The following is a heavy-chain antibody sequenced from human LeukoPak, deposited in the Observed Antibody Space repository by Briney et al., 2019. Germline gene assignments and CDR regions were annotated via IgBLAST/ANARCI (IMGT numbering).Heavy chain of an antibody. CDR2: IYYSGST. CDR3: ARETGYCSSTSCYAGWFDP. D-gene: IGHD2-2*01. CDR1: GGSISSYY. J-gene: IGHJ5*02. V-gene: IGHV4-59*01. Sequence: SETLSLTCTVSGGSISSYYWSWIRQPPGKGLEWIGYIYYSGSTTYNPSLKSRVTISVDTSKNQFSLKLSSVTAADTAVYYCARETGYCSSTSCYAGWFDPWGQGTLVTVSS.